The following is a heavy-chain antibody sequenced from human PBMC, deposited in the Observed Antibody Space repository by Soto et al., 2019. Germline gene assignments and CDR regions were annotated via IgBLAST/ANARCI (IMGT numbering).Heavy chain of an antibody. CDR3: ARDRYFYDSRGYYRTLDS. CDR2: IFHTGIT. D-gene: IGHD3-22*01. J-gene: IGHJ5*01. CDR1: GGSFSNDY. V-gene: IGHV4-59*01. Sequence: QVQLQESGPGLVKPSETLSLSCFISGGSFSNDYWTWIRQSPGKGLEWIGYIFHTGITDYNPSVKSRVTISIDKSRNLLSPNLTSVTAADTAVYYCARDRYFYDSRGYYRTLDSWGQGTLVTVSS.